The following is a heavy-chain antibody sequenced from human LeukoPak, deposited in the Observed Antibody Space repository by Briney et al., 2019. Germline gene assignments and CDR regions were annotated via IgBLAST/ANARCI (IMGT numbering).Heavy chain of an antibody. J-gene: IGHJ4*02. D-gene: IGHD3-22*01. CDR2: INGDGRNI. CDR3: AKMIGGVLPPRY. V-gene: IGHV3-74*01. CDR1: GFTFSSYW. Sequence: PGGSLRLSCVASGFTFSSYWMHWVRQDPRKGLVWVSRINGDGRNINYADSVRGRFTISRDNAKNTLYLQMSSLRVEDTAVYYCAKMIGGVLPPRYWGQGTLVTVSS.